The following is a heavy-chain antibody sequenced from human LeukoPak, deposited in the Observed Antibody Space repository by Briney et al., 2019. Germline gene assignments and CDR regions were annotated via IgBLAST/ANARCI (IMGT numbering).Heavy chain of an antibody. D-gene: IGHD3-10*01. CDR1: GFTFSRYW. J-gene: IGHJ4*02. CDR2: INSDGSST. V-gene: IGHV3-74*01. Sequence: GGSLRLSCAASGFTFSRYWMHWVRQAPGKGLVWVSRINSDGSSTTYADSVKGRFTISRDNAKNTLYLQMNSLRAEDTAVYYCAREGSLGRNLPFDYWGQGTLATVSS. CDR3: AREGSLGRNLPFDY.